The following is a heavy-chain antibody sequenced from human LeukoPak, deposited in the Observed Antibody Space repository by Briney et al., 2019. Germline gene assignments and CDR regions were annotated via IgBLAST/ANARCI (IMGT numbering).Heavy chain of an antibody. Sequence: GGSLRLSCAASGFSFGSKVMSWVRQAPGKGLEWVSAISGTGGSIYYADSVKGRFTISRDNSKSTLYLQMNSLRAEDTAVYYCAKGMGGLPTCMDVWGKGTTVTVSS. J-gene: IGHJ6*03. CDR1: GFSFGSKV. V-gene: IGHV3-23*01. D-gene: IGHD3-16*01. CDR3: AKGMGGLPTCMDV. CDR2: ISGTGGSI.